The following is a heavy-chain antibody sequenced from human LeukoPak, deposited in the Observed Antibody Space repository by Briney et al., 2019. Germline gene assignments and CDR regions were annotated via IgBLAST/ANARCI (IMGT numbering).Heavy chain of an antibody. CDR1: GFIVSSNY. D-gene: IGHD2-15*01. CDR3: AKARGFCSGGSCYNPFDP. J-gene: IGHJ5*02. Sequence: PGGSLRLSCAVSGFIVSSNYMTWVRQAPGKGLEWVSVIYSGGRTYYADSVKGRFTTSRDNSKNTLYLQMNSLRAEDTAVYYCAKARGFCSGGSCYNPFDPWGQGTLVTVSS. V-gene: IGHV3-66*01. CDR2: IYSGGRT.